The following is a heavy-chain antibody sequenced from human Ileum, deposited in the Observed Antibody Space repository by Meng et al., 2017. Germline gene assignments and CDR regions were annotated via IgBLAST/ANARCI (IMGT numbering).Heavy chain of an antibody. CDR3: VRDGYIAVAGTSPYYRLDP. CDR2: ISKNGTPI. Sequence: QAQLEQSGGGLVEPGGSLRLSCAGSGCSFGDYYMSWVRQTPEKGLEWVSYISKNGTPIYYSESVKGRFTISRDNAKRSLYLQMNSLRVDDTAVYYCVRDGYIAVAGTSPYYRLDPWGQGTLVTVSS. J-gene: IGHJ5*02. CDR1: GCSFGDYY. D-gene: IGHD6-19*01. V-gene: IGHV3-11*01.